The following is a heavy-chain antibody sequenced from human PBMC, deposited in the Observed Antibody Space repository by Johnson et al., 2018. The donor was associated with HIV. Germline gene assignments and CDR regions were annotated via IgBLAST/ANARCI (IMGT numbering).Heavy chain of an antibody. CDR1: GFTFGDYA. Sequence: VQLVESGGGLVQAGRSLRLSCTASGFTFGDYAMSWVRQAPGKGLEWVSAISGSGGSTYYADSVKGRFTISRDNSKNTLYLQMNSLRAEDTAVYYWAKDLFSAAAGTRNAFDIWGQGTMVTVSS. V-gene: IGHV3-23*04. J-gene: IGHJ3*02. CDR3: AKDLFSAAAGTRNAFDI. CDR2: ISGSGGST. D-gene: IGHD6-13*01.